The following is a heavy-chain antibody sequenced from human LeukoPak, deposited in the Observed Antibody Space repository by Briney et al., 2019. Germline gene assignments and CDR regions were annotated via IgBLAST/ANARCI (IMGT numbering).Heavy chain of an antibody. D-gene: IGHD3-10*01. V-gene: IGHV3-73*01. CDR1: GFTFSSYA. CDR2: IRSKANTYAT. J-gene: IGHJ5*02. CDR3: TRPRGSGNWLDP. Sequence: RGSLRLSCAASGFTFSSYAMHWVRQAPGKGLEWVGRIRSKANTYATAYAASVTGRFTISRDDSKNTTYLQMNSLKTEDTAVYYCTRPRGSGNWLDPWGQGTLVTVSS.